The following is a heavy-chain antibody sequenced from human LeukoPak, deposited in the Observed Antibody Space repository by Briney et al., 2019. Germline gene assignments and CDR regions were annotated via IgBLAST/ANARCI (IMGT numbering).Heavy chain of an antibody. J-gene: IGHJ4*02. D-gene: IGHD1-26*01. V-gene: IGHV3-9*03. CDR3: VKDIGSGSYRYGGYFDH. CDR2: ISRNSDST. CDR1: GFPFDDKA. Sequence: AGRSLRLSCAAAGFPFDDKAMHWVRQAPGKGLEWVAGISRNSDSTGYADSVKGRFTISRDNAKNSLYLQMNSLRAEDMALYYCVKDIGSGSYRYGGYFDHWGQGTLVTVSS.